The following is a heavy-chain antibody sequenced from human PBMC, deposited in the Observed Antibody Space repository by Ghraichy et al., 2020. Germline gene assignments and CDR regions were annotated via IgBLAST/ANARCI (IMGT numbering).Heavy chain of an antibody. D-gene: IGHD5-12*01. CDR1: SGA. CDR2: IRGSGGST. Sequence: SGAVGGVGQAPGEGLEGGSAIRGSGGSTYYADSAKGGFTISRDNSKNTLYLQMNSLRAEDTAVYYCTLRPTNFDYWGQGTLVTVSS. CDR3: TLRPTNFDY. V-gene: IGHV3-23*01. J-gene: IGHJ4*02.